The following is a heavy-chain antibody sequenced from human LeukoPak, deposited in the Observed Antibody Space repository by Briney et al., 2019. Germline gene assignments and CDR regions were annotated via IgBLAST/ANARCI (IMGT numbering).Heavy chain of an antibody. CDR3: AKDSLAYQLLYPNLDY. V-gene: IGHV3-30*02. CDR1: GFTFSRYG. J-gene: IGHJ4*02. CDR2: IRYDGSNK. D-gene: IGHD2-2*02. Sequence: PPGGSLRLSCAASGFTFSRYGMHWVRQAPGKGLEWVAFIRYDGSNKHYADSVKGRFTISRDNSKNTLYLQMNSLRAEDTAVYYCAKDSLAYQLLYPNLDYWGQGTLVTVSS.